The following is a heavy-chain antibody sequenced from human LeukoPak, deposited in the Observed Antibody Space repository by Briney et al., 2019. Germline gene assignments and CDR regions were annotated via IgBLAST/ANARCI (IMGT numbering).Heavy chain of an antibody. D-gene: IGHD5-18*01. J-gene: IGHJ4*02. CDR2: INHSGST. CDR3: ARRSGYSYGFRTGPIDF. V-gene: IGHV4-34*01. CDR1: GGSFSDYY. Sequence: SETLSLTCAVNGGSFSDYYWSWIRQPPGKGLEWIGEINHSGSTNYNPSLKSRVTISVDTSKNQFSLKLSSVTAADTAVYYCARRSGYSYGFRTGPIDFWGQRTLVTVS.